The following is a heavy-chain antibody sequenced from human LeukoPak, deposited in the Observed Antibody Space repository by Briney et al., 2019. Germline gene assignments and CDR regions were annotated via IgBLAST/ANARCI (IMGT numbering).Heavy chain of an antibody. J-gene: IGHJ4*02. CDR3: ARGGSTSWSRYFDY. CDR1: GYTFTGYY. CDR2: INPNSGGT. D-gene: IGHD2-2*01. V-gene: IGHV1-2*02. Sequence: HRASVKVSCKASGYTFTGYYMHWVRQAPGQGLEWMGWINPNSGGTNYAQKFQGRVTMTRDTSISTAYMELSRLRSDDTAVYYCARGGSTSWSRYFDYWGQGTLVTVSS.